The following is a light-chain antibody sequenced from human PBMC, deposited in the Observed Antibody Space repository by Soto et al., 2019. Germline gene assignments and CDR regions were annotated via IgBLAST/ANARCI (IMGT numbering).Light chain of an antibody. Sequence: EIVLAQSPGTLSLSPGERATLSCRASQSVTNSFLAWYQQKPGQAPRLLIYGASRRATGIPDRFTGSGSGTDFTLTISRLEPEDFATYYCQQYNSYLHTFGPGTKVDIK. CDR1: QSVTNSF. CDR2: GAS. V-gene: IGKV3-20*01. J-gene: IGKJ3*01. CDR3: QQYNSYLHT.